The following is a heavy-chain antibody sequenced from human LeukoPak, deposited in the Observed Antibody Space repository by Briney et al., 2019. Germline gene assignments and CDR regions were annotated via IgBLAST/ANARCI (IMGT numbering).Heavy chain of an antibody. J-gene: IGHJ4*02. CDR3: ARTGYNYGTPLNN. CDR2: ITYGDGST. V-gene: IGHV3-23*01. CDR1: GFTFSSYA. D-gene: IGHD5-18*01. Sequence: GGSLRLSCAASGFTFSSYAMSWVRQAPGKGLEWVSGITYGDGSTYYADSLKGRFTISRDNSKNTLYLQMNSLRAEDAAVYYCARTGYNYGTPLNNWGQGTLVTVSS.